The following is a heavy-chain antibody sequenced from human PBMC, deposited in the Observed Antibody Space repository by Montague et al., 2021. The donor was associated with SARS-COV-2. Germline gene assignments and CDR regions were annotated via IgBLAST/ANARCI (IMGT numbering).Heavy chain of an antibody. CDR3: AKDPGGITIFFP. J-gene: IGHJ5*02. CDR1: GFTFSTYA. V-gene: IGHV3-23*01. CDR2: ISGGGDST. D-gene: IGHD3-9*01. Sequence: SRSLSWAASGFTFSTYAMSWVRQAPGKGLEWVSAISGGGDSTYYADSVKGRFTISRDNSKNTLFLQMNSLRAEDTAVYYCAKDPGGITIFFPWGQGTLVTVSS.